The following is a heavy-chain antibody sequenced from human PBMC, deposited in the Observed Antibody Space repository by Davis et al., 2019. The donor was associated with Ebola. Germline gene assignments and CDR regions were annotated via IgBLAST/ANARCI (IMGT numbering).Heavy chain of an antibody. J-gene: IGHJ4*02. CDR3: ARQGAPYSAPAN. D-gene: IGHD1-26*01. CDR1: GYSFTSFW. Sequence: GESLKISCKGSGYSFTSFWIGWVRQPPGQGLEWMGAILPGDSDTRYSPFFQGQVTISADKSITTAYLHWNSLKASDTAMYYCARQGAPYSAPANWGQGTLVTVSS. CDR2: ILPGDSDT. V-gene: IGHV5-51*01.